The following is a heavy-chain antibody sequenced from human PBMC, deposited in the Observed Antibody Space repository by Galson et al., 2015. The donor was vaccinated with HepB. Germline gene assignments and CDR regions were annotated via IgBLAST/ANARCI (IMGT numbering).Heavy chain of an antibody. D-gene: IGHD2-15*01. V-gene: IGHV1-69*04. CDR1: GGTFSSYA. CDR2: IIPILGIA. Sequence: SVKVSCKASGGTFSSYAISWVRQAPGQGLEWMGRIIPILGIANYAQKFQGRVTITADKSTSTAYMELSSLRSEDTAVYYCARREGDISYYYGMDVWGQGTTVTVSS. CDR3: ARREGDISYYYGMDV. J-gene: IGHJ6*02.